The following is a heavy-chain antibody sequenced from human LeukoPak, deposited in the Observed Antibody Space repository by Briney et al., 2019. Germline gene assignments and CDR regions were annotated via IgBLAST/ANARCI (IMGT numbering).Heavy chain of an antibody. V-gene: IGHV4-61*01. Sequence: SETLYLTCSVSGGSVSGGSYYWSWIRQPPGKGLEWIGYIYYSGSTNYNPSLKSRVTISVDTSKNQFSLKLSSVTAADTAVYYCARATYYDFWSGYTSSRNWYFDLWGRGTLVTVSS. CDR3: ARATYYDFWSGYTSSRNWYFDL. CDR1: GGSVSGGSYY. J-gene: IGHJ2*01. CDR2: IYYSGST. D-gene: IGHD3-3*01.